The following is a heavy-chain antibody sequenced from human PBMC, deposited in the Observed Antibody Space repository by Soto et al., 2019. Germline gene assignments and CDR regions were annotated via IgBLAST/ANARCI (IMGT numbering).Heavy chain of an antibody. V-gene: IGHV4-39*01. CDR1: GGSISGSGYY. Sequence: SETLSLTCTVSGGSISGSGYYGGWILKPPGKGLEWIGTIYYSGITYYNPSLKSRVTISVDTSKNQFSLKLSSVTDADAAVYYRARRDPYSSVDAFDIWGQGTMVTV. D-gene: IGHD6-25*01. J-gene: IGHJ3*02. CDR3: ARRDPYSSVDAFDI. CDR2: IYYSGIT.